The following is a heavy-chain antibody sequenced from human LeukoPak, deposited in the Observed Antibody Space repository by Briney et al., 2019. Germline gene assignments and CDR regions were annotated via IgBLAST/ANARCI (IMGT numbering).Heavy chain of an antibody. CDR3: ARGLGYSGYDYDY. CDR2: INPNSGGT. J-gene: IGHJ4*02. V-gene: IGHV1-2*04. D-gene: IGHD5-12*01. CDR1: GYTFTGYY. Sequence: ASVKVSCKASGYTFTGYYMHWVRQAPGQGLEWMGWINPNSGGTNYAQKFQGWVTMTRDTSISTAYMELSRLRSDDTAVYYCARGLGYSGYDYDYWGQGTLVTVPS.